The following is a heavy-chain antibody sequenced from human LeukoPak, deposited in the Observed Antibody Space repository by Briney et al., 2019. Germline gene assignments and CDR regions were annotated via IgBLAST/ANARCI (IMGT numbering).Heavy chain of an antibody. Sequence: ASVKVSCKASGGTFSSYAISWVRQAPGQGLEWMGGIIPIFGTANYAQKFQGRVTITADESTSTAYMELSSLRSEDTAVYYCASPPQVLRYFDRALHYWGQGTLVTVAS. D-gene: IGHD3-9*01. CDR1: GGTFSSYA. V-gene: IGHV1-69*13. CDR3: ASPPQVLRYFDRALHY. CDR2: IIPIFGTA. J-gene: IGHJ4*02.